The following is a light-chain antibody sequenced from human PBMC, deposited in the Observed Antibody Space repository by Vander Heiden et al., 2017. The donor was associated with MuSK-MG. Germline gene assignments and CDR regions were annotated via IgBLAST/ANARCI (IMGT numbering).Light chain of an antibody. CDR3: QSADSSGTYVV. CDR2: KDS. Sequence: SYELTQPPSVSVSPGQTARISCSGDALPKQYAYWYQQKPGQTPVVVIFKDSERASGIPERISGSSSGTTGTLTISGVQAEDEADYYCQSADSSGTYVVFGGGTKLTVL. V-gene: IGLV3-25*03. CDR1: ALPKQY. J-gene: IGLJ3*02.